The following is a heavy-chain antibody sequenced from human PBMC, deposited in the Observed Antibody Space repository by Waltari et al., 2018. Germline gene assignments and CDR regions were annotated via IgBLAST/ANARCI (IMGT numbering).Heavy chain of an antibody. D-gene: IGHD3-16*01. Sequence: QVQLIQSGAEVKKPGSSVKISCKTSGGTFSSNPISWVRQAPGQGLEWMGEIIPVFDKNNSTKKFQGRCAITADEATNTAYVELRNLTSDDTAVYYCAKDRGIWGAEGGFDPWGQGALVIVSS. CDR3: AKDRGIWGAEGGFDP. CDR2: IIPVFDKN. J-gene: IGHJ5*02. V-gene: IGHV1-69*01. CDR1: GGTFSSNP.